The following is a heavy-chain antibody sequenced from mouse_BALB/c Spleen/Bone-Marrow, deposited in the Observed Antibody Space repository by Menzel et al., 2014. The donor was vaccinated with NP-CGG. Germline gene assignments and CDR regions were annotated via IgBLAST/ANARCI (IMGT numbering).Heavy chain of an antibody. D-gene: IGHD2-3*01. CDR2: IIPYNDGT. Sequence: VQLKESGPELVKPGTSVKMSCKASGYTFTSYVMHWVKQKPGQGLEWVGYIIPYNDGTKYNEKFKGRATLTSDKSSSTAYMELSSLTSKDPAVYYDAGHDGCYIGWYFDVWGAGTTVTVSS. CDR3: AGHDGCYIGWYFDV. J-gene: IGHJ1*01. V-gene: IGHV1-14*01. CDR1: GYTFTSYV.